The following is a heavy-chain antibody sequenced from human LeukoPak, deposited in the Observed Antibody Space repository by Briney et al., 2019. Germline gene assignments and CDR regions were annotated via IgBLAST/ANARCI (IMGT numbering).Heavy chain of an antibody. CDR1: DGSINNYY. CDR2: IHCSGST. D-gene: IGHD3-3*01. CDR3: AREKAAPAQRITIFGDAFDI. V-gene: IGHV4-59*12. J-gene: IGHJ3*02. Sequence: SSETLSLTCTVSDGSINNYYWTWIRQPPGKGLEWIGCIHCSGSTNYNPSLKSRVTISVDTSKNQFSLKLSSVTAADTAVYYCAREKAAPAQRITIFGDAFDIWGQGTMVTVSS.